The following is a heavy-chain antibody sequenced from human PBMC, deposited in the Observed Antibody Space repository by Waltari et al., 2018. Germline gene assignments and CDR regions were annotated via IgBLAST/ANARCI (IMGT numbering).Heavy chain of an antibody. CDR2: RKRDGSEN. CDR1: GFTFSDYW. Sequence: EVQLVESGGGLVQPGWSLRLSCAASGFTFSDYWMTWVRQATGKGLEWVANRKRDGSENDYGDAGTGRFTISRDNSKNSLYLQMNSLRAEDTAIYYCARDNWSLRGFDYWGQGTLVTVSS. CDR3: ARDNWSLRGFDY. J-gene: IGHJ4*02. V-gene: IGHV3-7*01. D-gene: IGHD1-20*01.